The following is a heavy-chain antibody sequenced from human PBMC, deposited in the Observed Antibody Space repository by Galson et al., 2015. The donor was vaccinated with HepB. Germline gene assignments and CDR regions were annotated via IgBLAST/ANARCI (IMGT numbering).Heavy chain of an antibody. CDR1: GFTFSSYA. CDR2: ISSNGGST. V-gene: IGHV3-64*04. Sequence: LRLSCAASGFTFSSYAMHWVRQAPGKGLEYVSAISSNGGSTYYADSVKGRFTISRDNAKSSLYLQMNSLRDEDTAVYYCAVATDSYVFDIWGQGTMVTVSS. J-gene: IGHJ3*02. CDR3: AVATDSYVFDI. D-gene: IGHD2-21*02.